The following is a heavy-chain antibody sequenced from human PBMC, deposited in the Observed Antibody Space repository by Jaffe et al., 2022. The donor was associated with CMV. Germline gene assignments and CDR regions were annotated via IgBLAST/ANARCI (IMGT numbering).Heavy chain of an antibody. J-gene: IGHJ4*02. CDR1: GFTFSNYA. CDR3: ARTHAPGDNDFWSGYDNHFDY. CDR2: ISAGGSSK. Sequence: EVQLVESGGRLVQPGGSLRLSCAASGFTFSNYAMSWVRQAPGEGLEWVSTISAGGSSKYHADSVRGRFTISRDNSKNTLFLQMTTLRVEDTAIYFCARTHAPGDNDFWSGYDNHFDYWGQGTQVTVSS. V-gene: IGHV3-23*04. D-gene: IGHD3-3*01.